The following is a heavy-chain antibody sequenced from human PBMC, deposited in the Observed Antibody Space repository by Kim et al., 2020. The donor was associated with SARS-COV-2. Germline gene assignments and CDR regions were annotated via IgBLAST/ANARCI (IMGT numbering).Heavy chain of an antibody. D-gene: IGHD6-13*01. V-gene: IGHV3-30*18. CDR3: AKDISIAAAGFWVYGMDV. CDR2: ISYDGSNK. CDR1: GFTFSSYG. Sequence: GGSLRLSCAASGFTFSSYGMHWVRQAPGKGLEWVAVISYDGSNKYYADSVKGRFTISRDNSKNTLYLQMNSLRAEDTAVYYCAKDISIAAAGFWVYGMDVWGQGTTVTVSS. J-gene: IGHJ6*02.